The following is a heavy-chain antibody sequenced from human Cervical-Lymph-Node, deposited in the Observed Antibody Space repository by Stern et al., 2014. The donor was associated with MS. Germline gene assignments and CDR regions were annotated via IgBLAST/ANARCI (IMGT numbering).Heavy chain of an antibody. CDR1: GGTFRSYA. J-gene: IGHJ6*02. V-gene: IGHV1-69*01. CDR3: ARGELKEGLVRGMDV. D-gene: IGHD1-26*01. CDR2: IIPIFGTA. Sequence: VQLVESGAEVKKPGSSVKASCKASGGTFRSYAISWVRQAPGQGLEWMGGIIPIFGTANHPQKFQGSVPITPDESTSTAYMELSSLRSEDTAVYYCARGELKEGLVRGMDVWGQGTTVTVSS.